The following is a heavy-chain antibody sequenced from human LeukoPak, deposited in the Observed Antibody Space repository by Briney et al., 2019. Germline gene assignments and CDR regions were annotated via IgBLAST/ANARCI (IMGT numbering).Heavy chain of an antibody. CDR3: ARGASGSYFWFDP. V-gene: IGHV4-59*01. Sequence: KPSETLSLTCTVSGGSISSYYWSWIRQPPGKGLEWIGYIYYTESTNYNPSLKSRVTISVDTSKNQFSLKLSSVTAADTAVYYCARGASGSYFWFDPWGEGTLVTVSS. CDR2: IYYTEST. J-gene: IGHJ5*02. D-gene: IGHD1-26*01. CDR1: GGSISSYY.